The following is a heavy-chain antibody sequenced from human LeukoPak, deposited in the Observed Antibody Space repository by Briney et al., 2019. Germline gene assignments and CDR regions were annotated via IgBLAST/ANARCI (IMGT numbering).Heavy chain of an antibody. J-gene: IGHJ5*02. CDR3: AKRRYDTSSLDWFDP. Sequence: GSLRLSCAASGFTFSSYGMSWVRQAPGKGLEWVSTISGTGASTYYADSVKGRFTISRDNSKSTMYLQMNSLRVEDAAVYYCAKRRYDTSSLDWFDPWGQGTLVTVSS. CDR2: ISGTGAST. V-gene: IGHV3-23*01. D-gene: IGHD6-13*01. CDR1: GFTFSSYG.